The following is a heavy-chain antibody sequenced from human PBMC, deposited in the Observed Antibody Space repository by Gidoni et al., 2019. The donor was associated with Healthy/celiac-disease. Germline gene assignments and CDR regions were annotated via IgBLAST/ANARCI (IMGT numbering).Heavy chain of an antibody. CDR2: ISSSSSTI. Sequence: VQLAESGGGLVQPGGFLRLSSAAPGFIFSTSRMNWVRQAPGKGLEWVSYISSSSSTIYYADSVKGRFTISRDNAKNSRYLQMNSLRAEDTAVYYCASIPPEAYDILTGYINEWGQGTLVTVSS. D-gene: IGHD3-9*01. CDR3: ASIPPEAYDILTGYINE. J-gene: IGHJ4*02. CDR1: GFIFSTSR. V-gene: IGHV3-48*01.